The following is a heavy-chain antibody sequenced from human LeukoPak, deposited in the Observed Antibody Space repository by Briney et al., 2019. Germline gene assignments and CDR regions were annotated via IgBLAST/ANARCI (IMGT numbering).Heavy chain of an antibody. CDR2: ISSSGSTI. Sequence: GGSLRLSCAASGFTFSSYEMNWVRQAPGKGLEWVSYISSSGSTIYYADSAKGRFTISRDNAKNSLYLQMNSLRAEDTAVYYCARDLSPPSNYMGDYWGQGTLVTVSS. CDR1: GFTFSSYE. D-gene: IGHD1-7*01. V-gene: IGHV3-48*03. CDR3: ARDLSPPSNYMGDY. J-gene: IGHJ4*02.